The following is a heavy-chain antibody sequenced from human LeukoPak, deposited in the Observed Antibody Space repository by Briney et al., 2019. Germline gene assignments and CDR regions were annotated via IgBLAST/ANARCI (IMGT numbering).Heavy chain of an antibody. CDR1: GGSISSSSYF. J-gene: IGHJ3*02. CDR3: ARHIYDSSGLDAFDI. Sequence: ASETLSLTCTVSGGSISSSSYFWGWIRQPPGKGLEWIGSMYYSGSTYYNPSLKSRVTISVDTSKNQFSLKLSSVTAADTAVYYCARHIYDSSGLDAFDIWGQGTMVIVSS. CDR2: MYYSGST. D-gene: IGHD3-22*01. V-gene: IGHV4-39*01.